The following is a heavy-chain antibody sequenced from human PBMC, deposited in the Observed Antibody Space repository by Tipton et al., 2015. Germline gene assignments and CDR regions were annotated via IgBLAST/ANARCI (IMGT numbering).Heavy chain of an antibody. CDR1: GGSISSSSYY. CDR3: AREKRISIFGVLIPHFDF. J-gene: IGHJ4*02. V-gene: IGHV4-39*07. Sequence: TLSLTCTVSGGSISSSSYYWGWIRQPPGKGLECIGNIHYSGSTYYYNPSLKSRVTMSADTSKNQSSLKLSSVTAADTAVYYCAREKRISIFGVLIPHFDFWGQGALVSVSS. D-gene: IGHD3-3*01. CDR2: IHYSGSTY.